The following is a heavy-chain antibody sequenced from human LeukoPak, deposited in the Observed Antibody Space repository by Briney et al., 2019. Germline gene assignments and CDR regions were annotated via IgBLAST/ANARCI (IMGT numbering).Heavy chain of an antibody. CDR1: GFTFSNAW. CDR2: IKSKSNGGTI. Sequence: GGSLRLSCAASGFTFSNAWMTSVRQAPGKGLEWIARIKSKSNGGTIDYAAPVKGRFTISRDDSKDTLYLQMNSLKIEDAAVYYCTTVGSSWNFDYWGQGTLVTVSS. V-gene: IGHV3-15*01. D-gene: IGHD6-13*01. CDR3: TTVGSSWNFDY. J-gene: IGHJ4*02.